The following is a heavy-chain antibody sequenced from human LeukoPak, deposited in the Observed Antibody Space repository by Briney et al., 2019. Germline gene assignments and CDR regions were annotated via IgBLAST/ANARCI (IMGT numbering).Heavy chain of an antibody. CDR3: AKDTGYYYDSRGYHFDY. CDR2: ISGSGRST. D-gene: IGHD3-22*01. CDR1: GFTFSGYA. Sequence: GGSLRLSCAASGFTFSGYAMSWVRQAPGKGLEWVSAISGSGRSTYYADPVKGRFAISRDNFKNTLYLQMNSLRAEDTAVYYCAKDTGYYYDSRGYHFDYWGQGTLVTVSS. V-gene: IGHV3-23*01. J-gene: IGHJ4*02.